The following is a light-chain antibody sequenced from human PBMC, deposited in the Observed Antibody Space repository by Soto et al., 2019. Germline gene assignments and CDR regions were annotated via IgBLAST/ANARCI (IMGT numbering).Light chain of an antibody. Sequence: QSVLTQPASVSGSPGQSFTVSFTGTSSDVGNYKYVSWYQQHPGKAPKLMIYEVSNRPSGVSNRFSGSKSGNTASLTISGLQAEDETDHYCFSYTRSGNYGLRTGTKV. V-gene: IGLV2-14*01. CDR1: SSDVGNYKY. J-gene: IGLJ1*01. CDR2: EVS. CDR3: FSYTRSGNYG.